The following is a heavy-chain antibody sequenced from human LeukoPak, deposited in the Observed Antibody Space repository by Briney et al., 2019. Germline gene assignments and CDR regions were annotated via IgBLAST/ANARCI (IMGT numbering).Heavy chain of an antibody. CDR1: GFTFSSYS. V-gene: IGHV3-48*01. CDR3: ARDYGDYVDAFDI. CDR2: ISSSSSTI. Sequence: PGGSLRLSCAASGFTFSSYSMNWVRQAPGKGLEWVSYISSSSSTIYYADSVKGRFTISRDNAKNSLYLQMNSLRAEGTAVYYCARDYGDYVDAFDIWGQGTMVTVSS. D-gene: IGHD4-17*01. J-gene: IGHJ3*02.